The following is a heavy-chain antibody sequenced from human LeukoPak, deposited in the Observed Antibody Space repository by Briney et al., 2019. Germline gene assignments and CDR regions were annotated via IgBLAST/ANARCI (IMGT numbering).Heavy chain of an antibody. D-gene: IGHD3-22*01. CDR2: IIPIFGTA. J-gene: IGHJ6*03. CDR1: GGTFSSYA. Sequence: GASVKVSCKASGGTFSSYAISWVRQAPGQGLEWMGGIIPIFGTANYAQKFQGRVTITADKSTSTAYMELSSLRSEDTAVYYCARVILDYYDSSGYPPYYYYYMDVWGKGTTVTISS. V-gene: IGHV1-69*06. CDR3: ARVILDYYDSSGYPPYYYYYMDV.